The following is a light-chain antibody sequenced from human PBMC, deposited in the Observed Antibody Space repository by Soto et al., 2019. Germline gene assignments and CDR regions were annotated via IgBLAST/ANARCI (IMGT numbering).Light chain of an antibody. CDR3: QTWGSGIRVV. V-gene: IGLV4-69*01. J-gene: IGLJ2*01. CDR2: LNSDGSH. CDR1: SGHSSYA. Sequence: QLVLTQSPSASASLGASVKFTCTLSSGHSSYAIAWHQQQPEKGPRYLMKLNSDGSHSKGDGIPDCFSGSSSGAERYLTISSLQSEDEADYYCQTWGSGIRVVFGGGTKLTVL.